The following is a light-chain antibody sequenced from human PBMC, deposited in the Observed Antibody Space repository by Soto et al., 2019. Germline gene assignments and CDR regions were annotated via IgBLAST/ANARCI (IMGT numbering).Light chain of an antibody. CDR1: QSVSIK. CDR3: QQRWRWPSNT. V-gene: IGKV3-11*01. Sequence: EIVMPQSPATLSVSPGERATLSCRASQSVSIKLAWYQQRPGQAPRLLIYDTSTRATGIPARFSGSGSGTDFTLTTSSLEPEDSGVYYCQQRWRWPSNTFGQGTRLEIK. J-gene: IGKJ5*01. CDR2: DTS.